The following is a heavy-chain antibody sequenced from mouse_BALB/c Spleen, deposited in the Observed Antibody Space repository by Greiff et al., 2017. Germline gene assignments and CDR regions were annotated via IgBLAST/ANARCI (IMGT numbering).Heavy chain of an antibody. CDR2: ISNGGGST. J-gene: IGHJ2*01. D-gene: IGHD1-1*01. CDR3: ARHGTTVVAFDY. V-gene: IGHV5-12-2*01. CDR1: GFTFSSYT. Sequence: EVQLVESGGGLVQPGGSLKLSCAASGFTFSSYTMSWVRQTPEKRLEWVAYISNGGGSTYYPDTVKGRFTISRDNAKNTLYLQMSSLKSEDTAMYYCARHGTTVVAFDYWGQGTTLTVSS.